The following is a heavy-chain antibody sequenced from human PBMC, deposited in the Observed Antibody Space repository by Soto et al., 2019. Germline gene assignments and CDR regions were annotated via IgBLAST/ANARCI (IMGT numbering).Heavy chain of an antibody. J-gene: IGHJ4*02. Sequence: PGGSMRLSCAASGFSVSSNYKSWVRQAPGKRLEGVSLIYSGGSTYHADSVKGRFTISRDNSKNTLNLQINSLRAEDTAVYYCAREDSSGWHLAYGGQGTLVTVSS. V-gene: IGHV3-53*01. D-gene: IGHD6-19*01. CDR2: IYSGGST. CDR1: GFSVSSNY. CDR3: AREDSSGWHLAY.